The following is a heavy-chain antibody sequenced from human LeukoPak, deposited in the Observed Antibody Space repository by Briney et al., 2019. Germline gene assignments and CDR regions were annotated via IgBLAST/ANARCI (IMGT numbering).Heavy chain of an antibody. CDR1: GYTLTELS. CDR2: FDPEDGET. J-gene: IGHJ6*02. CDR3: ATVGIDDYGDYPKYGMDV. D-gene: IGHD4-17*01. V-gene: IGHV1-24*01. Sequence: ASVKVSCKVSGYTLTELSMHWVRQAPGKGLEWMGGFDPEDGETIYAQKFQGRATMTEDTSTDTAYMELSSLRSEDTAVYYCATVGIDDYGDYPKYGMDVWGQGTTVTVSS.